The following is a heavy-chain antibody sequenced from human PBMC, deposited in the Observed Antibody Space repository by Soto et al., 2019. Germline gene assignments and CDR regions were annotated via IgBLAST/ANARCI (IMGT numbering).Heavy chain of an antibody. Sequence: EVQLLESGGGLVQPGGSLRLSCAASGFTFSSYAMSWVRQAPGKGLEWVSAISGSGGSTYYADSVKGRFTISRDNSKNTLYLXMNSLRAXDXAXYYXXXXGDSLTRHYYYYYMDVWGKGTTVTVSS. J-gene: IGHJ6*03. D-gene: IGHD2-2*01. CDR2: ISGSGGST. CDR3: XXXGDSLTRHYYYYYMDV. V-gene: IGHV3-23*01. CDR1: GFTFSSYA.